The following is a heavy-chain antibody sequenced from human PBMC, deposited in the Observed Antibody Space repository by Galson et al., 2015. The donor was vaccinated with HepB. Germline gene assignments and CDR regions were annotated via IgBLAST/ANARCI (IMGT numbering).Heavy chain of an antibody. CDR2: ISYDGSNK. CDR3: APFPEEFGT. J-gene: IGHJ5*02. V-gene: IGHV3-30*03. D-gene: IGHD3-10*01. CDR1: GFTFSSYG. Sequence: SLRLSCAASGFTFSSYGMHWVRQAPGKGLEWVAVISYDGSNKYYADSVKGRFTISRDNSKTTLYLQMNILRAEDTAVYYCAPFPEEFGTWVQGTLVTVSS.